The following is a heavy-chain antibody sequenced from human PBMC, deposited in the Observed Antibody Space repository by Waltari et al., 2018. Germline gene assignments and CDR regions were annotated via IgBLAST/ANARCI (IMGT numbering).Heavy chain of an antibody. CDR2: FSYDANT. CDR3: ARPGRVGGGSLMGLDY. Sequence: QLQLQESGPGLVKPSETLSLPCSVSGGSISSTSYYWGWIRQPPGKGLEWIGSFSYDANTYYNPSLKSRITISVDTSKNQFSLQLRSVTAADTAIYYCARPGRVGGGSLMGLDYWGQGTLVTVSS. J-gene: IGHJ4*02. V-gene: IGHV4-39*01. D-gene: IGHD2-15*01. CDR1: GGSISSTSYY.